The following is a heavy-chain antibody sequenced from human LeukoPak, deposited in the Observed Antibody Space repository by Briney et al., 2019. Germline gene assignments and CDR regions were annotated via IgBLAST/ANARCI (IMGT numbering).Heavy chain of an antibody. CDR2: ISSSSSNI. CDR1: GFTFSSYS. D-gene: IGHD1-1*01. V-gene: IGHV3-21*01. Sequence: PGGSLRLSCAASGFTFSSYSMNWVRQAPGKGLEWVSSISSSSSNIYYADSVKGRFTISRDNAKNSLYLQMNSLRVEDTAVYYCARCTTGRTFGSLREIKRSREIDYWGQGTPVTVSS. J-gene: IGHJ4*02. CDR3: ARCTTGRTFGSLREIKRSREIDY.